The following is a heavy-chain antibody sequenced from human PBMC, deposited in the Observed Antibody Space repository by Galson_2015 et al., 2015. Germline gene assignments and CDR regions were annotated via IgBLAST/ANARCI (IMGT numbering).Heavy chain of an antibody. CDR3: AKDSLKLATYYMDV. CDR2: ISWNSGTK. CDR1: EFKFDDYG. V-gene: IGHV3-9*01. J-gene: IGHJ6*03. Sequence: SLRLSCAASEFKFDDYGMQWVRQGPGKGLEWVSGISWNSGTKNYADYVKGRFTISRDNGKKYVYLQMYSLRVEGTAIYFCAKDSLKLATYYMDVWGKGTTVTVSS. D-gene: IGHD3-3*02.